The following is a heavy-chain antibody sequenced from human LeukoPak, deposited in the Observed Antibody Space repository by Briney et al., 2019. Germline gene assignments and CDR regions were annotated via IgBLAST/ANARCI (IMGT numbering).Heavy chain of an antibody. Sequence: ASVKVSCKASGYTFTGYYMHWVRQAPGQGLEWMGWINANSGDTKYAQKFQGRVTMTRDTSISTAYMELSRLRSDDTAMYYCAREISGYSDYRGQGTLVTVSS. CDR3: AREISGYSDY. V-gene: IGHV1-2*02. CDR2: INANSGDT. CDR1: GYTFTGYY. D-gene: IGHD3-22*01. J-gene: IGHJ4*02.